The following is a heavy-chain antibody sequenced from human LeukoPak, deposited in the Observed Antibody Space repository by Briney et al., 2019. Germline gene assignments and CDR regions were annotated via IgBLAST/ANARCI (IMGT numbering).Heavy chain of an antibody. D-gene: IGHD3-10*01. Sequence: ASVTVSCKASGYTFTSYGISWVRQAPGQGLEWMGWISAYNGNTNYAQKLQGRVTMTTDTSTSTAYMELRSLRSDDTAVYYCARVGYYYGSGSYYGYWGQGTLVTVSS. CDR1: GYTFTSYG. V-gene: IGHV1-18*01. J-gene: IGHJ4*02. CDR3: ARVGYYYGSGSYYGY. CDR2: ISAYNGNT.